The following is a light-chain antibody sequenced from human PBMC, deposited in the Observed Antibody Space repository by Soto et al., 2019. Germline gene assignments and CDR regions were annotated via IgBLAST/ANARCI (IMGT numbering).Light chain of an antibody. CDR2: EGS. Sequence: QSVLTQPASVSGSPGQSITISCTGTSSDVGSYNFVSWYQQHPGKAPKVMIYEGSKRPSGVSNRFSGSKSGNTASLTISGLQAEDEGDYYCSSYTSSSTVVFGGGTKLTVL. V-gene: IGLV2-14*02. CDR3: SSYTSSSTVV. CDR1: SSDVGSYNF. J-gene: IGLJ2*01.